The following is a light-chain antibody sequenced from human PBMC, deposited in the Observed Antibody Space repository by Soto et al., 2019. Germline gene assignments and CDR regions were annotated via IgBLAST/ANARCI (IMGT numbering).Light chain of an antibody. CDR1: SSDVGGYNY. J-gene: IGLJ1*01. Sequence: QSVLTQPASVSGSPGQSITISCTGTSSDVGGYNYVSWYQQHPGKAPKVMIYDVSNRPSGVSNRFSGSKSGNTASLNISGFQAEDEADYYCSSYTASSTLYGFGTGTKVTVL. CDR2: DVS. CDR3: SSYTASSTLYG. V-gene: IGLV2-14*01.